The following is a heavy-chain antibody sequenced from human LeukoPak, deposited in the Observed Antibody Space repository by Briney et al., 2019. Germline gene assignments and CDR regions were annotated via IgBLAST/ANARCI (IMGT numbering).Heavy chain of an antibody. CDR1: GGSISSSSYY. CDR2: IYYSGST. J-gene: IGHJ4*02. CDR3: ARHLRGATIRRDQSVGY. Sequence: SETLSLTCTVSGGSISSSSYYWGWIRQPPGKGLEWIGSIYYSGSTYYNPSLKSRVTISVDTSKNQFSLKLSSVTAADTAVYYCARHLRGATIRRDQSVGYWGQGTLVTVSS. D-gene: IGHD1-26*01. V-gene: IGHV4-39*01.